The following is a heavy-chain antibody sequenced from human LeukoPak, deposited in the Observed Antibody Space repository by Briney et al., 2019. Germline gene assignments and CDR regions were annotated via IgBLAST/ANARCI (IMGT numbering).Heavy chain of an antibody. CDR2: ISPRGGGT. Sequence: GGSLRLSCAASGFTFSNHGMNWVRQAPGKGREWLSGISPRGGGTYYADSLKGRFTISRDDSKSTLSLQMDSLRVEDTAVYYCARDLAWGAFDYWGQGTLVSVSS. CDR1: GFTFSNHG. V-gene: IGHV3-23*01. D-gene: IGHD7-27*01. CDR3: ARDLAWGAFDY. J-gene: IGHJ4*02.